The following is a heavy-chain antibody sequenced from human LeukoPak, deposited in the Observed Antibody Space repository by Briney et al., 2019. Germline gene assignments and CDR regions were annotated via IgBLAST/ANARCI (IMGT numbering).Heavy chain of an antibody. V-gene: IGHV1-46*01. CDR3: ARDYGGNSGHGRGASDYYYYYGMDV. CDR1: GYTFTGYY. Sequence: GASVKVSCKASGYTFTGYYMHWVRQAPGQGLEWMGIINPSGGSTSYAQKFQGRVTMTRDTSTSTVYMELSSLRSEDTAVYYCARDYGGNSGHGRGASDYYYYYGMDVWGQGTTVTVSS. J-gene: IGHJ6*02. D-gene: IGHD4-23*01. CDR2: INPSGGST.